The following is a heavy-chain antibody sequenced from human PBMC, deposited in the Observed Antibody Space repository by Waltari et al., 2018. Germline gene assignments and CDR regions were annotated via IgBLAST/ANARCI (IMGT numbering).Heavy chain of an antibody. V-gene: IGHV3-30-3*01. Sequence: QVQLVESGGGVVQPGRSLRLSCAASGFTFRSYAMHWVRQAPGKGLEWVAVISYDGSNKYYADSVKGRFTISRDNSKNTLYLQMNSLRAEDTAVYYCARKGAFDIWGQGTMVTVSS. CDR1: GFTFRSYA. J-gene: IGHJ3*02. CDR3: ARKGAFDI. CDR2: ISYDGSNK.